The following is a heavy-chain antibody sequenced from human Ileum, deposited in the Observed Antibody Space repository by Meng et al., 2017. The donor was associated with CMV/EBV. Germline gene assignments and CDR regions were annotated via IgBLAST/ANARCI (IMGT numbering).Heavy chain of an antibody. CDR2: IYPGDSDT. D-gene: IGHD2-2*01. CDR3: ARLGYCSSTSCRAYFDY. CDR1: GYTFTSYW. V-gene: IGHV5-51*01. Sequence: GESLKISCEGSGYTFTSYWIGWVRQMPGKGLEWMGIIYPGDSDTRYSPSFQGHVTISADKYVNTAYLQWSSLKASDTAVYYCARLGYCSSTSCRAYFDYWGQGTLVTVSS. J-gene: IGHJ4*02.